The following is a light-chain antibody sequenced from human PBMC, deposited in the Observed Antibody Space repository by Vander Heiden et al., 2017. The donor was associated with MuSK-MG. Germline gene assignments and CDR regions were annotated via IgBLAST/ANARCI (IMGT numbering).Light chain of an antibody. V-gene: IGKV4-1*01. Sequence: DAVMTHSPHPLSVSLYETATINCKSSQSRLANYNSKSYLAWYQQTPGQPPKLLIYWASTRETGVPDRFSGSGSGTDFTLTISSLQAEDVAVYYCQQYDSNPPTFGQGTKVEIK. CDR2: WAS. CDR3: QQYDSNPPT. J-gene: IGKJ1*01. CDR1: QSRLANYNSKSY.